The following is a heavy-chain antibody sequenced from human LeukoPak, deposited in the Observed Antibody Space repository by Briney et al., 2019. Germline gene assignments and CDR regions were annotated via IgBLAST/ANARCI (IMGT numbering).Heavy chain of an antibody. Sequence: GGSLRLSCAASGFTFSSYGMHWVRQAPGKGLEWVAVISYDGSNKYYADSVKGRFTISRDNSKNTLYLQMNSLRAEDTAVYYCAQLKYSGNPFDYWGQGTLVTVSS. D-gene: IGHD1-26*01. J-gene: IGHJ4*02. CDR3: AQLKYSGNPFDY. CDR2: ISYDGSNK. V-gene: IGHV3-30*03. CDR1: GFTFSSYG.